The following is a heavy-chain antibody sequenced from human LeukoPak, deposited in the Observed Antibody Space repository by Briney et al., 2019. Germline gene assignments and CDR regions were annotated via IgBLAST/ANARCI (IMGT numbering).Heavy chain of an antibody. CDR3: ARHTAMAHYFDY. D-gene: IGHD5-18*01. CDR1: GYSISSGYY. V-gene: IGHV4-38-2*02. Sequence: SETLSLTCTVSGYSISSGYYWGWIRQPPGKGLEWIGSIYYSGSTYYNPSLKSRVTISVDTSKNQFSLKLSSVTAADTAVYYCARHTAMAHYFDYWGQGTLVTVSS. CDR2: IYYSGST. J-gene: IGHJ4*02.